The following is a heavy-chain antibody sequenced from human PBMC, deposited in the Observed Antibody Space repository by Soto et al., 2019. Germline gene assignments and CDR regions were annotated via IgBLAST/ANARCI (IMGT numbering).Heavy chain of an antibody. J-gene: IGHJ4*02. CDR1: GFSFSDYS. D-gene: IGHD6-19*01. CDR3: AKGPSSGWFYFDY. Sequence: GGSLRLSCAASGFSFSDYSMNWVRQAPGKGLEWVSTISGSGGSTFYADSVKGRFTISRDKSKNTLFLQMNSLRAEDTAVYYCAKGPSSGWFYFDYWGQGTLVTVSS. CDR2: ISGSGGST. V-gene: IGHV3-23*01.